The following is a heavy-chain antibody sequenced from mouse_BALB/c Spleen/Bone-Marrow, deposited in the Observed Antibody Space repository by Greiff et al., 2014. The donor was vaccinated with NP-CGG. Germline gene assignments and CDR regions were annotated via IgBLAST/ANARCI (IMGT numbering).Heavy chain of an antibody. CDR1: GFNIKDTY. J-gene: IGHJ3*01. CDR2: IDPANDNT. CDR3: ARADGYYAWFAY. Sequence: EVQLQQSGAEFVKPGASVKLSCTASGFNIKDTYMHWVKRRPEQGLEWIGGIDPANDNTKYDPKFQGKATITADTSSNTAYLQLSSLTSEDTAVYYCARADGYYAWFAYWGQGTLVTVSA. V-gene: IGHV14-3*02. D-gene: IGHD2-3*01.